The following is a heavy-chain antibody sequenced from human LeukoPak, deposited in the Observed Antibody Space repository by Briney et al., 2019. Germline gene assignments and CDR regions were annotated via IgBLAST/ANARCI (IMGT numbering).Heavy chain of an antibody. CDR1: GGSFSGYY. CDR2: INHSGST. Sequence: SETLSLTCAVYGGSFSGYYWSWIRQPPGKGLEWIGEINHSGSTNYNPSLKSRVTISVDTSKNQFSLKLSSVTAADTAVYYCARVGVGVTRRYMDVWGKGTTVTVSS. D-gene: IGHD1-26*01. V-gene: IGHV4-34*01. J-gene: IGHJ6*03. CDR3: ARVGVGVTRRYMDV.